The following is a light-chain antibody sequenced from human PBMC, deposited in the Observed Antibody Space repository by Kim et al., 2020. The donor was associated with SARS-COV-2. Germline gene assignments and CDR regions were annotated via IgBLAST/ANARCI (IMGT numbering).Light chain of an antibody. CDR1: SSDVGGYNY. V-gene: IGLV2-14*03. Sequence: QSITISCTATSSDVGGYNYVSWYQQHPGKAPKLMIYDVSNRPSGVSNRFSGSKSGNTASLTISGLQAEDEADYYCSSYTSSSTPVVFGGRAQLSVL. J-gene: IGLJ2*01. CDR2: DVS. CDR3: SSYTSSSTPVV.